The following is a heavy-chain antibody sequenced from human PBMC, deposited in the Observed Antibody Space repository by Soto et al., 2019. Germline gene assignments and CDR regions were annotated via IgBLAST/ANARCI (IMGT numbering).Heavy chain of an antibody. CDR2: ISAYNGNT. CDR3: ARGPPSYYDSSGYYKYCDY. J-gene: IGHJ4*02. CDR1: GYTFTSYG. V-gene: IGHV1-18*01. Sequence: QVQLVQSGAEVKKPGASVKVSCKASGYTFTSYGISWVRQAPGQGLEWMGWISAYNGNTNYAQKLQGRVTMTTDTSTGTAYMELRSLRSDDTAVYYCARGPPSYYDSSGYYKYCDYWGQGTLVTVSS. D-gene: IGHD3-22*01.